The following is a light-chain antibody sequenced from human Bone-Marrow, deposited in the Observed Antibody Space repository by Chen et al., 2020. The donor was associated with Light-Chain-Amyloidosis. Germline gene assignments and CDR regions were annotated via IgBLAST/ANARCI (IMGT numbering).Light chain of an antibody. CDR1: QSVNNN. CDR3: QQYGNRPWT. J-gene: IGKJ1*01. V-gene: IGKV3-15*01. CDR2: AAS. Sequence: ETVTMQSPATLSASPGGRATLSCRASQSVNNNLAWYQHTPGQAPRLLIYAASTRATYIPARFSGSGSGTEFTRTISSLQSEDFAVYFCQQYGNRPWTFGQGTEVEIK.